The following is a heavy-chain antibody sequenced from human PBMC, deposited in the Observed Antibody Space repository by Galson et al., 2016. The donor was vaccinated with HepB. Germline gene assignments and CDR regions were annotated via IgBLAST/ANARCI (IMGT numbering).Heavy chain of an antibody. V-gene: IGHV3-23*01. CDR3: AKRLRSSGSGGSNDAFDV. Sequence: SLRLSCAASGFTFSSYAMTWVRQAPGKGLEWVSGINHSGASTYYADSVKGRFTMSRDNSKNTLYLQMNSLRAEDTALYYCAKRLRSSGSGGSNDAFDVWDQGTMVTVSS. D-gene: IGHD6-19*01. J-gene: IGHJ3*01. CDR2: INHSGAST. CDR1: GFTFSSYA.